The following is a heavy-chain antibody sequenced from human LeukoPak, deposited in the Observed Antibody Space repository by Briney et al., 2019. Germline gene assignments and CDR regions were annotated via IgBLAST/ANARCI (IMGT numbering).Heavy chain of an antibody. Sequence: SETLSLTCSVSGGSVSSYYWSWIRQPPGKGLEWIGYVYYTGSTNYNPSLKSRVTTFEDKSKNQFSLRLSSVTVADTAVYYCARHFAYSSSSYFDYWGQGSLVTVSS. CDR3: ARHFAYSSSSYFDY. CDR1: GGSVSSYY. V-gene: IGHV4-59*08. J-gene: IGHJ4*02. D-gene: IGHD6-6*01. CDR2: VYYTGST.